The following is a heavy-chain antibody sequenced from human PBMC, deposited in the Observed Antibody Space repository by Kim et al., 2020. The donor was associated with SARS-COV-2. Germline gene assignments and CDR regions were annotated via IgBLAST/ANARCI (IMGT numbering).Heavy chain of an antibody. CDR3: AREVVVTPSFDY. V-gene: IGHV4-34*01. CDR2: INHSGST. Sequence: SETLSLTCAVYGGSFSGYYWSWIRQPPGKGLEWIGEINHSGSTNYNPSLKSRVTISVDTSKNQFSLKLSSVTAADTAVYYCAREVVVTPSFDYWGQGTLVTVSS. CDR1: GGSFSGYY. D-gene: IGHD3-22*01. J-gene: IGHJ4*02.